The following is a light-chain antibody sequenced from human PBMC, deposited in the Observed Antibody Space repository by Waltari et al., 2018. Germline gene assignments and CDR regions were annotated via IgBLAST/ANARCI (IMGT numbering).Light chain of an antibody. V-gene: IGKV3-20*01. CDR3: QQYGSSPET. Sequence: EIVLTQSPGTLSLSPGERATLSCRASQSVSRSYLAWYPQKPGQAPRLLIYGASSRATGIPDRFSGSGSGTDFTLTISRLEPEDFAVYYCQQYGSSPETFGQGTKVEIK. CDR2: GAS. CDR1: QSVSRSY. J-gene: IGKJ1*01.